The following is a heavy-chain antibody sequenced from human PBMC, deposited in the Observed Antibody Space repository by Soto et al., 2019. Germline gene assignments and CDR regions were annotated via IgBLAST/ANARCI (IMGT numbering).Heavy chain of an antibody. Sequence: ASVKVSCKVSGYTLTELSMHWLRQAPGKGLEWMGGFDPEDGETIYAQKFQGRVTMTEDTSTDTAYMELSSLRSEDTAVYYCATEERYCSSTSCPVYYYYGMDVWGQGTTVTVSS. D-gene: IGHD2-2*01. CDR2: FDPEDGET. J-gene: IGHJ6*02. CDR1: GYTLTELS. CDR3: ATEERYCSSTSCPVYYYYGMDV. V-gene: IGHV1-24*01.